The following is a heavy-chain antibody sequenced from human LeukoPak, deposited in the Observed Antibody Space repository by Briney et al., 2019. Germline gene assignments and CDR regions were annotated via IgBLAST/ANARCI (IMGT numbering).Heavy chain of an antibody. V-gene: IGHV1-2*02. J-gene: IGHJ4*02. Sequence: ASVKVSCKTSAYTFTVYYMHWVRQAPGQGLEWMGWINPNSGDTNYAQNFQGRVTMTRDTSITTAYMELSWLRSDETTVYYCARGHGGNGGIDYLGQGTLVTVSS. CDR1: AYTFTVYY. CDR3: ARGHGGNGGIDY. D-gene: IGHD4-23*01. CDR2: INPNSGDT.